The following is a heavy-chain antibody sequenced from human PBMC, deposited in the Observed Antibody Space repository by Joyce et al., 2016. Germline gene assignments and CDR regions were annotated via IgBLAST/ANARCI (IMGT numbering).Heavy chain of an antibody. V-gene: IGHV3-7*01. CDR1: GCTFRKYY. CDR2: IKADGSEK. D-gene: IGHD3-3*01. CDR3: AREYFWRYDY. J-gene: IGHJ4*02. Sequence: EVQLVESGGGLVQPGGSLRLYCVSSGCTFRKYYRGWIRQAPGKGPEWVANIKADGSEKSYVGSVEGRFTISRDNAKNSLYLQINGLRAEDTAVYYCAREYFWRYDYWGQGTLVTVSS.